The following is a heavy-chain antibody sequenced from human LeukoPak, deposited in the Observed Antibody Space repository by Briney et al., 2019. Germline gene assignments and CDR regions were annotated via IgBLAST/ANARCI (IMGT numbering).Heavy chain of an antibody. J-gene: IGHJ6*02. CDR3: ARDWEVRGVIISSYYYGMDV. D-gene: IGHD3-10*01. CDR2: IKSKTDGGTT. Sequence: GGSLRLSCAASGFTFSNAWMSWVRQAPGKGLEWVGRIKSKTDGGTTDYAAPVKGRFTISRDNAKNTLYLQMNSLRAEDTAVYYCARDWEVRGVIISSYYYGMDVWGQGTTVTVSS. CDR1: GFTFSNAW. V-gene: IGHV3-15*05.